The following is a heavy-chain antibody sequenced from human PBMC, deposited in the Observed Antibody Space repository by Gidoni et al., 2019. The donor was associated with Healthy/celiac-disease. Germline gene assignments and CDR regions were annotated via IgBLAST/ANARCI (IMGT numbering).Heavy chain of an antibody. V-gene: IGHV4-4*07. CDR1: GGPTSSYY. CDR2: IYTRGST. D-gene: IGHD2-8*01. J-gene: IGHJ6*02. CDR3: ARVGGGTNGVCTLDI. Sequence: QVQLQASGPGLVNPSETLSLTCTLSGGPTSSYYWSWLQQPAGKGLEWIGRIYTRGSTNYNPTLKSRVTMSVDTSKDQFSLRLSSVTAADTAVYYCARVGGGTNGVCTLDIWGQGTTVTVSS.